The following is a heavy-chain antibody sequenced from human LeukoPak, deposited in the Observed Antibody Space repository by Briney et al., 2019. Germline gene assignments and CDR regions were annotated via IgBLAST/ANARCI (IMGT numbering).Heavy chain of an antibody. CDR3: AREYPLFHYFDC. CDR2: IYSGCST. Sequence: GGSLRLSCAASGFTVSSNYMSWVRQAPGKGLEWVSVIYSGCSTYYADSVKGRFTISRDNSKNTLYLQMNSLRAEDTAVYYCAREYPLFHYFDCCGQGSLVTVSS. D-gene: IGHD2-2*01. J-gene: IGHJ4*02. V-gene: IGHV3-53*01. CDR1: GFTVSSNY.